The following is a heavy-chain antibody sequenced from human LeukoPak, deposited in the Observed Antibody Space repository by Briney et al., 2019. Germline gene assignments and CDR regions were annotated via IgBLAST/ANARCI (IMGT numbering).Heavy chain of an antibody. J-gene: IGHJ4*02. Sequence: PSETLSLTCTVSGGSISSYYWSWIRQPPGKGLEWIGYIYYTGSTNYNPSLKSRVTISVDTSKNQFSLKLSSVTAADTAVYYCAGSSSGWSDFDYWGQGTLVTVSS. CDR2: IYYTGST. V-gene: IGHV4-59*08. CDR1: GGSISSYY. CDR3: AGSSSGWSDFDY. D-gene: IGHD6-19*01.